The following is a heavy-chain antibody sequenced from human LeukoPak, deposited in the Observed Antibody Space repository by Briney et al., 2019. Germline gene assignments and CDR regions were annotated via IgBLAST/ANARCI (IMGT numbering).Heavy chain of an antibody. D-gene: IGHD1-26*01. J-gene: IGHJ4*02. CDR3: ARDVSSTPNWEFDY. Sequence: ASVKVSCKTSGYTFADYFIHWVRQAPGQGLEWMGRINANSGVTEYEQKFQGRVTMTRDTSISTAYVEVNWLISDVTAIYYCARDVSSTPNWEFDYWGQGTLVTVSS. CDR1: GYTFADYF. V-gene: IGHV1-2*06. CDR2: INANSGVT.